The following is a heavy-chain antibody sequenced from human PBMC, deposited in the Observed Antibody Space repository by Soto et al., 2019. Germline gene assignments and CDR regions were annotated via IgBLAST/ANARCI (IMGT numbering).Heavy chain of an antibody. V-gene: IGHV1-8*01. CDR3: ARRKERSGPHYFDS. Sequence: ASVKVSCRASGYTFITYDIHWVRQATGQGLEWMGWMNPYNGNAGYAQKFQGRVTMTRNTSISTAYMELSSLRSEDTAVYFCARRKERSGPHYFDSWGQGTLVTVSS. CDR1: GYTFITYD. D-gene: IGHD6-25*01. CDR2: MNPYNGNA. J-gene: IGHJ4*02.